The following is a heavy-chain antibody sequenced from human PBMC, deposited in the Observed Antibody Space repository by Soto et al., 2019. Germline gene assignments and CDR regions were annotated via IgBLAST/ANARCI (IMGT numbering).Heavy chain of an antibody. V-gene: IGHV3-74*01. CDR2: INSDGSST. CDR3: VRTSLVVAAATREDS. CDR1: VFTFSSYW. J-gene: IGHJ4*02. D-gene: IGHD2-15*01. Sequence: EVQLVESGGGLVQPGGSLRLSCAASVFTFSSYWMHWVRQAPGKGLVWVSRINSDGSSTSYADSVKGRFTISRDNAKNTPYLQMNSLRAEDTAVYYCVRTSLVVAAATREDSWGQGTLVTVSS.